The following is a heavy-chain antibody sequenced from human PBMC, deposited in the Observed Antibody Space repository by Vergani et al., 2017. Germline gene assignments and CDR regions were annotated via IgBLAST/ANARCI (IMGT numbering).Heavy chain of an antibody. J-gene: IGHJ6*02. CDR1: GYTFTSYG. D-gene: IGHD5-12*01. CDR2: ISAYNGNT. Sequence: QVQLVQSGAEVKKPGASVKVSCKASGYTFTSYGISWVRQAPGQGLEWMGWISAYNGNTNYAQKLQGRVTMTTETSTSTAYMELRSLRSDDTAVYYCARDRVVGYDSAYYGMDVWGQGTTVTVSS. CDR3: ARDRVVGYDSAYYGMDV. V-gene: IGHV1-18*01.